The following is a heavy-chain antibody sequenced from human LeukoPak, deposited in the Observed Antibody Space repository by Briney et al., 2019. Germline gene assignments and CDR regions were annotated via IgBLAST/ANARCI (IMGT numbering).Heavy chain of an antibody. V-gene: IGHV3-48*04. CDR3: ARGAGMIVLGDAFDI. CDR2: NSSSVSSSSTI. D-gene: IGHD3-22*01. Sequence: GGSLRLSCAASGFTFSNYAMNWVRQAPGKGLEWVSYNSSSVSSSSTIYYVGSVQGRFTISRDNAKNSLYLQMNSLRAEDTAVYYCARGAGMIVLGDAFDIWGQGTMVTVSS. J-gene: IGHJ3*02. CDR1: GFTFSNYA.